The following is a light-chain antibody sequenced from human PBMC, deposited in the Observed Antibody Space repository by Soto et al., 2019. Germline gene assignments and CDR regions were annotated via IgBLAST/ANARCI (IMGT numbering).Light chain of an antibody. CDR2: AAS. V-gene: IGKV1-6*01. J-gene: IGKJ1*01. CDR3: LQDYAYPRT. Sequence: ATQMTQSSSSLSASVGDRVTIACRASQGIRTELGWYQQKAGEAPKLLIYAASTLQSGVPPRFSGSGSGTDFTLTISSLQPEDFATYYCLQDYAYPRTFGQGTKVDIK. CDR1: QGIRTE.